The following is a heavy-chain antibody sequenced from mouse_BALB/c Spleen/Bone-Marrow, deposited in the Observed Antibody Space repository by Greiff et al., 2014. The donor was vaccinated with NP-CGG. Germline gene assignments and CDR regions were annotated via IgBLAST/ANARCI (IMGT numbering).Heavy chain of an antibody. V-gene: IGHV2-6-1*01. Sequence: VQLHQSGPGLVAPSQSLSITCTISGFSLTSCGVHWVRQPPGKGLEWLVVIWSDGSTNYNSAIKSRLIISKDNSKSQVFLKMNRLQTNAAALYCCARHGNYAMDYWGQGTSVTVSS. CDR1: GFSLTSCG. D-gene: IGHD1-1*02. CDR2: IWSDGST. J-gene: IGHJ4*01. CDR3: ARHGNYAMDY.